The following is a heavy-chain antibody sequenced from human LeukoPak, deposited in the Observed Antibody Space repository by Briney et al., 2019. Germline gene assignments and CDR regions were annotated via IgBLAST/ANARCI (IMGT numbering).Heavy chain of an antibody. Sequence: PSETLSLTCGVYGGSFSVYYWSWIRQPPGKGLEWIGEINHGGSTNYNPSLKSRVTISVDTSKNQFSLKLSSVTAADTAVYYCARASVTYYYSYYMDVWAKGPRSPSP. J-gene: IGHJ6*03. CDR2: INHGGST. CDR3: ARASVTYYYSYYMDV. V-gene: IGHV4-34*01. D-gene: IGHD4-11*01. CDR1: GGSFSVYY.